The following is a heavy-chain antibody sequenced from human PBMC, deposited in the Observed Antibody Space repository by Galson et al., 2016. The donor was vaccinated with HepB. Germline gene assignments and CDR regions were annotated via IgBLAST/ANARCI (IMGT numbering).Heavy chain of an antibody. D-gene: IGHD6-19*01. V-gene: IGHV3-64D*06. Sequence: SLRLSCAASGFTFSFYAMHWVRQAPGKGLEYVSAISGNGGSTYYAASVKGRFTISRDNSKNTLYLQMSSLRTEDTAVYYCVKGGGYSSGWYQGAFDYWGQGTLVTVSS. J-gene: IGHJ4*02. CDR2: ISGNGGST. CDR1: GFTFSFYA. CDR3: VKGGGYSSGWYQGAFDY.